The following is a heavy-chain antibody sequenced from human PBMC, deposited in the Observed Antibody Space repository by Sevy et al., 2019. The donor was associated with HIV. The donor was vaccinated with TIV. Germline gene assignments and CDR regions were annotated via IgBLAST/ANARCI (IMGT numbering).Heavy chain of an antibody. CDR3: ARKAAEGPYSSSWYSNWFDP. V-gene: IGHV3-30*04. J-gene: IGHJ5*02. CDR1: GFTFSNYA. D-gene: IGHD6-13*01. Sequence: GGSLRLSCAASGFTFSNYAMHWVRQAPGKGLEWVAVISYDGSNKYYADSVKGRSTISRDNSKNTLFLQMKSLRAEDTAIYYCARKAAEGPYSSSWYSNWFDPLGQGTLVTVSS. CDR2: ISYDGSNK.